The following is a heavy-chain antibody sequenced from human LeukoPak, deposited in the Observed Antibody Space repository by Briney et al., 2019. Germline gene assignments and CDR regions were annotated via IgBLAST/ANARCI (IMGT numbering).Heavy chain of an antibody. Sequence: GGSLRLSCAASGFTFSSYGMHWVRQAPGKGLEWVSVIYSGGSTYYADSVKGRFTISRDNSKNTLYLQMNSLRAEDTAVYYCAKVIVGATNSYWGQGTLVTVSS. CDR1: GFTFSSYG. CDR2: IYSGGST. V-gene: IGHV3-NL1*01. D-gene: IGHD1-26*01. CDR3: AKVIVGATNSY. J-gene: IGHJ4*02.